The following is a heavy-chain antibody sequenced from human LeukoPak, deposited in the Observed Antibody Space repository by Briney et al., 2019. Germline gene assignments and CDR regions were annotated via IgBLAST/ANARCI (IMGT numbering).Heavy chain of an antibody. CDR3: ATHPVRHYYDSSGYYRKVWFDP. D-gene: IGHD3-22*01. CDR2: INHSGST. J-gene: IGHJ5*02. Sequence: PSETLSLTCAVYGGSFSGYYWSWIRQPPGKGLEWIGEINHSGSTNYNPSLKSRVTISVDTSKNQFSLKLSSVTAADTAVYYCATHPVRHYYDSSGYYRKVWFDPWGQGTLVTVSS. V-gene: IGHV4-34*01. CDR1: GGSFSGYY.